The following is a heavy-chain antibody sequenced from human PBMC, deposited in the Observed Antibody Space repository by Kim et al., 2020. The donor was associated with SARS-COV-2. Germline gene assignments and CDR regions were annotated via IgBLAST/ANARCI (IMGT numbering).Heavy chain of an antibody. D-gene: IGHD2-8*01. CDR2: IYYSGST. Sequence: SETLSLTCTVSGGSISSSSYYWGWIRQPPGKGLEWIGSIYYSGSTYYNPSLKSRVTISVDTSKNQFSLKLSSVTAADTAVYYCAREVLMVYAKWLDWGQG. J-gene: IGHJ1*01. V-gene: IGHV4-39*01. CDR3: AREVLMVYAKWLD. CDR1: GGSISSSSYY.